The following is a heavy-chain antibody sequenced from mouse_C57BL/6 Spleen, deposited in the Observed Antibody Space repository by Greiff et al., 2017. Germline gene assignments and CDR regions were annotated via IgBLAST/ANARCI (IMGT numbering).Heavy chain of an antibody. CDR3: ARGGYYGTCGTY. Sequence: QVQLKQPGAELVMPGASVKLSCKASGYTFTSYWMHWVKQRHGQGLEWIGEIDPSDSFTNYNQKFKGKSTLTVDKSSSTAYMQLSSLTSEDSAVYYCARGGYYGTCGTYWGQGTILTVSS. CDR2: IDPSDSFT. D-gene: IGHD2-1*01. CDR1: GYTFTSYW. V-gene: IGHV1-69*01. J-gene: IGHJ2*01.